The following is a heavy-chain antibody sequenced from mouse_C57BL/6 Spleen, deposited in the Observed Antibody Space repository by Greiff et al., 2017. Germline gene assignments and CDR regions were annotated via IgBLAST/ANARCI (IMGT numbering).Heavy chain of an antibody. CDR2: IFPGSGST. Sequence: QVQLQQSGPELVKPGASVKISCKASGYTFTDYYINWVKQRPGQGLEWIGWIFPGSGSTYYNEKFKGKATLTVDKSSSTAYMLLSSLTSEDSAVYFCARSDDYDGNWHFDFWGTGTTVTVSS. D-gene: IGHD2-4*01. J-gene: IGHJ1*03. V-gene: IGHV1-75*01. CDR3: ARSDDYDGNWHFDF. CDR1: GYTFTDYY.